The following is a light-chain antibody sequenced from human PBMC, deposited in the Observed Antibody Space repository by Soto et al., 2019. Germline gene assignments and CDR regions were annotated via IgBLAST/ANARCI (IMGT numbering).Light chain of an antibody. Sequence: QSVLTQPASVSGSPGQSITLSCTGTSSDVGGYNYVSWYQQHPGKAPKLMIYDVSNRPSGVSNRFSGSKSGNTASLTISGLQAEDEADYYCSSYTSSRSYVFGTGTKVIVL. CDR1: SSDVGGYNY. J-gene: IGLJ1*01. CDR2: DVS. CDR3: SSYTSSRSYV. V-gene: IGLV2-14*01.